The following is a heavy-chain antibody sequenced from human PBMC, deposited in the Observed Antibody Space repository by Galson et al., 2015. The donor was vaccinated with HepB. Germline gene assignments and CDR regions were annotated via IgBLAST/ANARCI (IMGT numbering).Heavy chain of an antibody. D-gene: IGHD1-26*01. CDR2: IVVGSGNT. V-gene: IGHV1-58*02. CDR3: AADNGVGARP. CDR1: GFTFTSSA. J-gene: IGHJ5*02. Sequence: SCKASGFTFTSSAMQWVRQARGQRLEWIGWIVVGSGNTNYAQKFQERVTITRDMSTSTAYMELSSLRSEDTAVCYCAADNGVGARPWGQGTLVTVSS.